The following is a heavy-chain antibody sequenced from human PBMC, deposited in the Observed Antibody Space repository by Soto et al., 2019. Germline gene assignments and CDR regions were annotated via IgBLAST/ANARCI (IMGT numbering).Heavy chain of an antibody. Sequence: GGSLRLSCAASGFTFSSYAMHWVRQAPGKGLEWVAVISYDGSNKYYADSVKGRFTISRDNSKNTLYLQMNSLRAEDTAVYYCARGTMMYYYDSSGYYYAPWGQGTLVTVSS. CDR3: ARGTMMYYYDSSGYYYAP. D-gene: IGHD3-22*01. CDR2: ISYDGSNK. CDR1: GFTFSSYA. J-gene: IGHJ5*02. V-gene: IGHV3-30-3*01.